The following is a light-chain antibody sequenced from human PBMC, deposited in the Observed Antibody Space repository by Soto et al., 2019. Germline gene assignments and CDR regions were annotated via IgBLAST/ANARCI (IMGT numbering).Light chain of an antibody. J-gene: IGKJ4*01. CDR2: AAS. V-gene: IGKV1-39*01. CDR3: QQSYRAPLT. CDR1: QSIDSY. Sequence: DIQMTQSPSSLSASVGDRVTITCRASQSIDSYLHWYQQKEGKAPQFLIYAASTLQSGVPSRFSGSGSGTDFTLTIRSLQPEDFATYYCQQSYRAPLTFGGGTKVEIK.